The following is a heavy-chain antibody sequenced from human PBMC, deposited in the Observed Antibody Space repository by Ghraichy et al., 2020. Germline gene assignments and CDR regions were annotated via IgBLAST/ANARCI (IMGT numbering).Heavy chain of an antibody. D-gene: IGHD4-11*01. CDR1: GGSISSGGYC. CDR3: ARDLGRLATVTYGMDV. V-gene: IGHV4-31*03. J-gene: IGHJ6*02. CDR2: IYYSGST. Sequence: LRLSCTVSGGSISSGGYCWSWIRQHPGKGLEWIGYIYYSGSTYYNPSLKSRVTISVDTSENQFSLKLNSVTAADTAVYYCARDLGRLATVTYGMDVWGQGTTVTVSS.